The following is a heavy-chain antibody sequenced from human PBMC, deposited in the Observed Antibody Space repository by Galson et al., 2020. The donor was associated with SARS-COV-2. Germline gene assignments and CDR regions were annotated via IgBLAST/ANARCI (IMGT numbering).Heavy chain of an antibody. CDR3: ARKRRDGYGTYAFDI. D-gene: IGHD5-12*01. CDR1: GYSISSGYY. CDR2: IYHSGST. V-gene: IGHV4-38-2*01. Sequence: SETLSLTCPVSGYSISSGYYWGWIRQPPGTGLEWIGSIYHSGSTNYNPSLKSRVTISVDTSKNQFSLKLSSVTAADTAVYYCARKRRDGYGTYAFDIWGQGTMVTVSS. J-gene: IGHJ3*02.